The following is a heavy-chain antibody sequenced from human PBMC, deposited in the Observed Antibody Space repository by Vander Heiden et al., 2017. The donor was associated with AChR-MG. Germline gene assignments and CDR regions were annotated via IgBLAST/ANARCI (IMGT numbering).Heavy chain of an antibody. CDR1: GFTFSSYA. V-gene: IGHV3-23*01. D-gene: IGHD3-22*01. CDR2: ISGSGGST. Sequence: EVQLLESGGGLVQPGGSLRLSCAASGFTFSSYAMSWVRQAPGKGLEWVSAISGSGGSTYYADSVKGRFTISRDNSKNTLYLQMNSLRAEDTAVYYCAKAYTYYYDSSGYRVLDYWGQGTLVTVSS. J-gene: IGHJ4*02. CDR3: AKAYTYYYDSSGYRVLDY.